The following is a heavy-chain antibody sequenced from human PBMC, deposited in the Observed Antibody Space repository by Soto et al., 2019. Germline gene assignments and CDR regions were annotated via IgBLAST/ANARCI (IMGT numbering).Heavy chain of an antibody. Sequence: GGSLRLSCAASGFTFSSYAMSWVRQAPGKGLEWVSAISGSGGSTYYADSVKGRFTISRDNSKNTLYLQMNSLRAEDTAVYYCAKRYYDSSGYSPFDYWGQGTLVTVSS. V-gene: IGHV3-23*01. J-gene: IGHJ4*02. D-gene: IGHD3-22*01. CDR1: GFTFSSYA. CDR3: AKRYYDSSGYSPFDY. CDR2: ISGSGGST.